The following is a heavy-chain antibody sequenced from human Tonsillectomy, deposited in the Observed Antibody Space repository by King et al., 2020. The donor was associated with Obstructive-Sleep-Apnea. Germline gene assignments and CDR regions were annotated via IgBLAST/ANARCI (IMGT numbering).Heavy chain of an antibody. Sequence: QLQESGPGLVKPSQTLSLTCTVSGGSISSGGHFWSWIRQHPGKGLEWIGYIYYSGSTYYNPSLRSRVTISVDTSKNQFSLKLTSVTAADTAVYYCARGLCSCGSCYYYYGMDVWGQGTTVTVSS. V-gene: IGHV4-31*03. J-gene: IGHJ6*01. CDR3: ARGLCSCGSCYYYYGMDV. D-gene: IGHD2-15*01. CDR2: IYYSGST. CDR1: GGSISSGGHF.